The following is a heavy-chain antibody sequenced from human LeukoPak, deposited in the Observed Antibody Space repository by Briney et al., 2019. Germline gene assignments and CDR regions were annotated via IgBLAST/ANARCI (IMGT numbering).Heavy chain of an antibody. Sequence: SQTLSLTCAVSGGSISSGGYSWSWIRQPPGKGLEWIGYNYHSGSTYYNPSLKSRVTISVDRSKNQFSLKLSSVTAADTAVYYCARAEIPRYCSSTSCYMDYGMDVWGQGTTVTVSS. V-gene: IGHV4-30-2*01. CDR1: GGSISSGGYS. CDR2: NYHSGST. J-gene: IGHJ6*02. D-gene: IGHD2-2*02. CDR3: ARAEIPRYCSSTSCYMDYGMDV.